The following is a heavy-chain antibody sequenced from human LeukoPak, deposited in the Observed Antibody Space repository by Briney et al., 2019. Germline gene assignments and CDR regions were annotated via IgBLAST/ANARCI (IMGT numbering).Heavy chain of an antibody. CDR1: GFTFNNYW. CDR2: IKQDGSEN. J-gene: IGHJ6*02. V-gene: IGHV3-7*01. D-gene: IGHD3-22*01. CDR3: AKSVKPYYYYGMDV. Sequence: GGSLRLSCAASGFTFNNYWMSWVRQAPGKGLEWVANIKQDGSENYYVDSVKGRFTISRDNAKNSLYLQMNSLRAEDTAVYHCAKSVKPYYYYGMDVWGQGTTVTVSS.